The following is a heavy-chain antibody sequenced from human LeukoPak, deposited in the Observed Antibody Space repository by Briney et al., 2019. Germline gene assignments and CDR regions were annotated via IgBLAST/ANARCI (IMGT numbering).Heavy chain of an antibody. Sequence: GGSLRLSCAASGVTFSRYAMNWVRQAPGKGLEWVSAISESGTGTYYADSVKGRFTISRDNSKNTLSLQMNSLRAEDTAVYYCAKDIAQGYTFGSIEEDFWGQGTLVTVSS. CDR2: ISESGTGT. J-gene: IGHJ4*02. CDR1: GVTFSRYA. D-gene: IGHD5-18*01. CDR3: AKDIAQGYTFGSIEEDF. V-gene: IGHV3-23*01.